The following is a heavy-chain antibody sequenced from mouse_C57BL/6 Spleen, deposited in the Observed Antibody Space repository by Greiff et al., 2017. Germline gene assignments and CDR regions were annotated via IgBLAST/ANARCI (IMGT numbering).Heavy chain of an antibody. D-gene: IGHD2-1*01. Sequence: VQLQQSGAELVRPGTSVKVSCKASGYAFTNYLIEWVKQRPGQGLEWICVINPGSGGTNYNEKFKGKATLTADKASSTAYMQLSSLTSEDFAVYFCARAGGNPFAYWGQGTLVTVSA. CDR3: ARAGGNPFAY. V-gene: IGHV1-54*01. CDR2: INPGSGGT. CDR1: GYAFTNYL. J-gene: IGHJ3*01.